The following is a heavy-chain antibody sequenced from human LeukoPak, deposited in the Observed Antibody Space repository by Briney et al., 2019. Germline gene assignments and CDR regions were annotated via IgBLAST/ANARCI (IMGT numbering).Heavy chain of an antibody. CDR3: ARDYGGATSYYYYYMDV. J-gene: IGHJ6*03. V-gene: IGHV4-59*01. CDR2: IYYSGST. D-gene: IGHD4/OR15-4a*01. CDR1: GGSISSDY. Sequence: SETLSLTCTVSGGSISSDYWSWIRQPPGKGLEWIGYIYYSGSTNYNPSLKSRVTISVDTSKNQFSLKLSSVTAADTAVYYCARDYGGATSYYYYYMDVWGKGTTVTISS.